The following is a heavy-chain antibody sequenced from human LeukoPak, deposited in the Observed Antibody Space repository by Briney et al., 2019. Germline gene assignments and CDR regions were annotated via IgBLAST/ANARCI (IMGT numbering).Heavy chain of an antibody. V-gene: IGHV3-53*01. J-gene: IGHJ4*02. CDR2: IYSGGST. CDR3: ARVLPGVRTFDY. Sequence: PGGSLRLSRAASGFTVSSNYMSWVRQAPGKGLEWVSVIYSGGSTYYADSVKGRFTISRDNSKNTLYLQMNSLRAEDTAVYYCARVLPGVRTFDYWGQGTLVTVSS. CDR1: GFTVSSNY. D-gene: IGHD2-8*01.